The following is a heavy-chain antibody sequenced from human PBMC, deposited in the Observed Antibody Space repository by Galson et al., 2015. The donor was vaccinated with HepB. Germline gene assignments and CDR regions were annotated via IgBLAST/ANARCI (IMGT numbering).Heavy chain of an antibody. J-gene: IGHJ4*02. V-gene: IGHV3-23*01. D-gene: IGHD3-10*01. CDR2: ISGDASRT. CDR3: AKERSQSYSDC. CDR1: GFTFSSSA. Sequence: SLRLSCAASGFTFSSSAMSWVRQTPGKGLEWVTAISGDASRTYYADSVTGRFTISRDNSKNTLYLQMNSLRVEDTAIYYCAKERSQSYSDCCGQGALVTVSA.